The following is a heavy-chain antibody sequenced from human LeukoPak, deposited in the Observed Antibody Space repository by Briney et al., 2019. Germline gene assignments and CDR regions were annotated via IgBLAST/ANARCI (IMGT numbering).Heavy chain of an antibody. CDR3: AKGLNSGWPIRFDY. J-gene: IGHJ4*02. Sequence: GGSLRLSCAASGFTFSDYSMNWVRQAPGKGLEDLSYINSDGKTTWYADSVKGRFTASRDNAKNSLYLQMNSLRAEDTAVYYCAKGLNSGWPIRFDYWGQGTLVTVSS. CDR1: GFTFSDYS. D-gene: IGHD6-19*01. V-gene: IGHV3-48*01. CDR2: INSDGKTT.